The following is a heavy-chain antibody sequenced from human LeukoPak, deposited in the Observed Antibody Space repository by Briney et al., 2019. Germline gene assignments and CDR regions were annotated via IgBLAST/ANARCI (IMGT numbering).Heavy chain of an antibody. CDR3: AKDKGVAGTADFFDY. CDR1: GFTFSTYW. Sequence: QPGGSLRLSCAASGFTFSTYWMHWVRQAPGKGLVWVSRINSDGSSTSYADSVKGRFTISRDNAKNTLYLQMNTLRAEDTAVYYCAKDKGVAGTADFFDYWGQGTLVTVSS. J-gene: IGHJ4*02. CDR2: INSDGSST. D-gene: IGHD6-19*01. V-gene: IGHV3-74*01.